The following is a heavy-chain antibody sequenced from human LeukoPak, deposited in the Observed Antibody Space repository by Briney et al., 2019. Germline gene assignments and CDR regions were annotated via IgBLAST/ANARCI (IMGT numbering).Heavy chain of an antibody. Sequence: GGSLRLSCAASGFTFSSYAMSWVRQAPGKGLAWVSAINGSGGSTYYADSVKGRFTISRDNSKKTLYLQRNSPRAEDTAGYYCAAHASTVTTTYYYYGMYVSGQGTTVTVSS. CDR1: GFTFSSYA. CDR2: INGSGGST. J-gene: IGHJ6*02. D-gene: IGHD4-17*01. CDR3: AAHASTVTTTYYYYGMYV. V-gene: IGHV3-23*01.